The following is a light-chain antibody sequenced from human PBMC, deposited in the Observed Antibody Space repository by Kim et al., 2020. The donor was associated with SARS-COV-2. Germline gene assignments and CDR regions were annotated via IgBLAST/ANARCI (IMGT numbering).Light chain of an antibody. J-gene: IGLJ2*01. CDR1: SSNIETNY. V-gene: IGLV1-51*01. Sequence: GQKVIISCSGSSSNIETNYVSWYQHLAGTAPKLLIHDNNRRPSGIPDRFSASKSGSSATLGITGLQTGDEATYYCATWDISLSAVVFGGGTQLTVL. CDR2: DNN. CDR3: ATWDISLSAVV.